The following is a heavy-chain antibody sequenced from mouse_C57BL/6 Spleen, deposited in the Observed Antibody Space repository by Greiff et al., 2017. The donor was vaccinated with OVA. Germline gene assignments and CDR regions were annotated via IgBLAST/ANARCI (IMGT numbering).Heavy chain of an antibody. J-gene: IGHJ4*01. CDR1: GFTFSSYA. V-gene: IGHV5-4*01. Sequence: EVQLVESGGGLVKPGGSLKLSCAASGFTFSSYAMSWVRQTPEKRLEWVATISDGGSYTYYPDNVKGRFTISRDNAKNNLYLQMSHLKSEDTAMYYGARGGYSNPYAMDYWGQGTSVTVSS. CDR2: ISDGGSYT. D-gene: IGHD2-5*01. CDR3: ARGGYSNPYAMDY.